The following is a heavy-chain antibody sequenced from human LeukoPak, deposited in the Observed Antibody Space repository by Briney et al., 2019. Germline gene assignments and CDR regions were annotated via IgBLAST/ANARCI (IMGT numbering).Heavy chain of an antibody. CDR3: ARAGDYGLPEYFQH. J-gene: IGHJ1*01. CDR1: GHTFTGYY. V-gene: IGHV1-2*02. D-gene: IGHD4-17*01. Sequence: ASVKVSCKASGHTFTGYYMHWVRQAPGQGLEWMGWINPNSGGTNYAQKFQGRVTMTRDTSISTAYMELSRLRSDDTAVYYCARAGDYGLPEYFQHWGQGTLVTVSS. CDR2: INPNSGGT.